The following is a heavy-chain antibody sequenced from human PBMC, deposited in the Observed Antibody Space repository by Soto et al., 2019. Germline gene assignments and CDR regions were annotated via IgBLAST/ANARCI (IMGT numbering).Heavy chain of an antibody. Sequence: QVQLVQSGAEVKKPGASVKVSCKTSGYTFTGYGINWVRQATGHGLEWMGWISAFNGNTKYGQNIQDRVIMTTDTSTSTAHMELRSLRSDDTAVYFCGRDGSGGIIDSWGQGTMLIVSS. J-gene: IGHJ3*01. V-gene: IGHV1-18*01. CDR1: GYTFTGYG. CDR2: ISAFNGNT. D-gene: IGHD2-15*01. CDR3: GRDGSGGIIDS.